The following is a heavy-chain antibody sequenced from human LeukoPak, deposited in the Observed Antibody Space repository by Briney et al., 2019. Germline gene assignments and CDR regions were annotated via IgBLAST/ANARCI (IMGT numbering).Heavy chain of an antibody. V-gene: IGHV3-21*04. CDR2: ISSSSSYI. J-gene: IGHJ6*03. D-gene: IGHD4-17*01. CDR3: AKGTTVTTTYYYMDV. Sequence: GGSLRLSCAASGFTFSSYSMNWFRQAPGKGLEWVSSISSSSSYIYYADSVKGRFTISRDNAKNSLYLQLNSLRAEDTAVYYFAKGTTVTTTYYYMDVWGKGTTVTISS. CDR1: GFTFSSYS.